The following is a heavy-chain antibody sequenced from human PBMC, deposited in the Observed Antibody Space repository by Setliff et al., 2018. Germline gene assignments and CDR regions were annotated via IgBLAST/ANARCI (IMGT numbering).Heavy chain of an antibody. V-gene: IGHV3-7*03. D-gene: IGHD3-3*01. CDR2: IKQDGSEK. CDR3: ARIFLYGTSWYFDN. Sequence: GGSLRLSCAASGFTFSSYWMSWVRQAPGKGLEWVANIKQDGSEKYYVDSVKGRFTISRDNAKNSLYLQMNSLRAEDTAVYYCARIFLYGTSWYFDNWGQETLVTVSS. CDR1: GFTFSSYW. J-gene: IGHJ4*02.